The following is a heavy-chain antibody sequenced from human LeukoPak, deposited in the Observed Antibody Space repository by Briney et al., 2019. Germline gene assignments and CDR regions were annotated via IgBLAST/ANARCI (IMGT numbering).Heavy chain of an antibody. Sequence: GGSLRLSCAASGFTFSSYAMSWVRQAPGRGREWVSAISGSGGSTYYADSVKGRFTISRDNSKNTLYLQMNSLRAEDTAVYYCAKDAQGGLGHSSGWAFDYWGQGTLVTVSS. CDR2: ISGSGGST. CDR3: AKDAQGGLGHSSGWAFDY. V-gene: IGHV3-23*01. CDR1: GFTFSSYA. D-gene: IGHD6-19*01. J-gene: IGHJ4*02.